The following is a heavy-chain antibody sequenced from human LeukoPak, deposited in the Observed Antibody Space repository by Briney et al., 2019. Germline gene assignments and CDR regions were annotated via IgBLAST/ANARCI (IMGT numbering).Heavy chain of an antibody. V-gene: IGHV3-48*02. J-gene: IGHJ4*02. CDR2: ISSSSGTI. CDR1: GFTFNTYA. Sequence: PGGSLRLSCAASGFTFNTYAMNWVRQAPGKGLEWVSYISSSSGTIYYADSVKGRVTISRDNAKKSLYLQMKSLRDEDTAVYYCARDQGYDILTGYLGVDYWGQGTLVTVSS. D-gene: IGHD3-9*01. CDR3: ARDQGYDILTGYLGVDY.